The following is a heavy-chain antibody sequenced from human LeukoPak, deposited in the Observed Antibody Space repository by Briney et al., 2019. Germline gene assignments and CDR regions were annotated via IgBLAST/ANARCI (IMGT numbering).Heavy chain of an antibody. CDR3: ARDQPRKDFWSGYYSYYYYGMDV. Sequence: GASVKVSCKASGYTFTSYGISWVRQAPGQGLEWMGWISAYNGNTNYAQKLQGRVTMTTDTSTSTAYMELRSLRSDDTAVYYCARDQPRKDFWSGYYSYYYYGMDVWGQGTTVTVSS. CDR2: ISAYNGNT. V-gene: IGHV1-18*01. D-gene: IGHD3-3*01. CDR1: GYTFTSYG. J-gene: IGHJ6*02.